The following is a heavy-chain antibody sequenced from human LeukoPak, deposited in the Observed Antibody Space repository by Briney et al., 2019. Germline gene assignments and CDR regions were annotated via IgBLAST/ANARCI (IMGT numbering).Heavy chain of an antibody. Sequence: SVKISCKTSGGTFSSSAITWVRQDPGQGLERMGRIIPVLNITTYAQKFQGRVTITADTSTSTVYMELSSLRSEETAVYYCAKDQGLTAPPPYGLDVWGQGTTVIVTS. V-gene: IGHV1-69*04. CDR3: AKDQGLTAPPPYGLDV. J-gene: IGHJ6*02. D-gene: IGHD5-18*01. CDR2: IIPVLNIT. CDR1: GGTFSSSA.